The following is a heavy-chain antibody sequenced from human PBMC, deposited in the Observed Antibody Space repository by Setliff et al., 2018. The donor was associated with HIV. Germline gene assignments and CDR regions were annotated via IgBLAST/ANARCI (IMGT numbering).Heavy chain of an antibody. J-gene: IGHJ3*02. CDR3: ATRAYDSSGYLRTRVSGAAFDI. V-gene: IGHV1-8*01. CDR1: GYTFTNYD. CDR2: MNPNSGNT. D-gene: IGHD3-22*01. Sequence: ASVKVSCKASGYTFTNYDINWVRQATGQGLEWMGWMNPNSGNTGYAQKFQGRVTMSEDTSTDTAYMELTSLRSEDTAVYYCATRAYDSSGYLRTRVSGAAFDIWGQGTMVTVSS.